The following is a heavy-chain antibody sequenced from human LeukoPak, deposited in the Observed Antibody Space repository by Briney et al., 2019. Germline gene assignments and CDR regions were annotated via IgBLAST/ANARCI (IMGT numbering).Heavy chain of an antibody. J-gene: IGHJ6*03. D-gene: IGHD2-21*01. V-gene: IGHV1-8*01. CDR1: GYTFTSYD. CDR2: MNPTSGDT. Sequence: ASVKVSCKASGYTFTSYDINWVRQAPGQGLEWMGWMNPTSGDTGYAQKFQGRVTMTRSMSRNTAYMELSRLRSEDTAVYFCARVVMKAFYYYYMDVWGKGTTIIISS. CDR3: ARVVMKAFYYYYMDV.